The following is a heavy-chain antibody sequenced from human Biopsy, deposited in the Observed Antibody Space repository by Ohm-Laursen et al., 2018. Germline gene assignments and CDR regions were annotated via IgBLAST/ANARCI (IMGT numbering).Heavy chain of an antibody. CDR2: IWYDGSNK. D-gene: IGHD2-8*01. V-gene: IGHV3-33*06. Sequence: SLRLSGTASGFTFSSYGMHWVRQAPGKGLEWVAAIWYDGSNKNYADSVKGRFTISRDNSKNTLYLQMNSLRGEDTAVYYCAKCMTGGSNYYFHHCGQGTLVTVSS. CDR1: GFTFSSYG. CDR3: AKCMTGGSNYYFHH. J-gene: IGHJ4*02.